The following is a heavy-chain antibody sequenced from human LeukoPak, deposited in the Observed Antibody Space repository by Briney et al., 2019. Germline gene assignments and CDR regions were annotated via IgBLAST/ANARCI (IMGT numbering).Heavy chain of an antibody. CDR3: ARAQYNGGPDY. J-gene: IGHJ4*02. V-gene: IGHV3-48*01. D-gene: IGHD2-8*01. CDR1: GFTFSNAW. Sequence: GGSLRLSCAASGFTFSNAWMNWVRQAPGKGLEWVSYIDPRSTTIFYVDSVKGRFTISRDNGKNSLYLQMNRLRVEDTAVYYCARAQYNGGPDYWGQGTLVTVSS. CDR2: IDPRSTTI.